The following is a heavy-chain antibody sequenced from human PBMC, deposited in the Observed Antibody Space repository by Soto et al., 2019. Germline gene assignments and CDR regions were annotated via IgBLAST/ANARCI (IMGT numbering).Heavy chain of an antibody. CDR2: ISVNDGRA. V-gene: IGHV3-23*01. Sequence: EVQLLESGGGLVQPGGSLRLSCAASGFTFSSYAMNWIRQGQGKGLEWVSGISVNDGRAYYADSVKGRFTVSRDNSKNTLYLQMNSLRAEDTAVYSCVKGYGSGLNWFDRWGQGTLVTVSS. CDR1: GFTFSSYA. J-gene: IGHJ5*02. D-gene: IGHD3-10*01. CDR3: VKGYGSGLNWFDR.